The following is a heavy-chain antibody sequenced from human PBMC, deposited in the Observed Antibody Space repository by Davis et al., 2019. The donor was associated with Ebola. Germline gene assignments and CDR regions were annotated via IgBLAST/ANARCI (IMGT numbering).Heavy chain of an antibody. CDR2: IYPDDSDT. CDR3: ARTAGLNIVATINYFDY. D-gene: IGHD5-12*01. J-gene: IGHJ4*02. Sequence: GESLKISCKGSGYSFTSYRIGWVRQMPGKGLEWMGIIYPDDSDTRYSPSFQGQVTISADKSISTAYLQWSSLKASDTAMYYCARTAGLNIVATINYFDYWGQGTLVTVSS. V-gene: IGHV5-51*01. CDR1: GYSFTSYR.